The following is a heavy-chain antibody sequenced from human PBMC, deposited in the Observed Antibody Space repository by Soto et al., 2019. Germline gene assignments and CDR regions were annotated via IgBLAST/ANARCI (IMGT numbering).Heavy chain of an antibody. Sequence: EVQLVQSGAEVKKPGESLTISCQGSGNSFTNTWISWVRQTPGKGLEWMGRIDPVGSYTYYSPSFKGHVTITVDKSTTTAYLHWSSLKASDTAMYYCARRSCAGTSCFFDYWGQGTLVAVSA. CDR3: ARRSCAGTSCFFDY. D-gene: IGHD1-1*01. J-gene: IGHJ4*02. CDR2: IDPVGSYT. CDR1: GNSFTNTW. V-gene: IGHV5-10-1*01.